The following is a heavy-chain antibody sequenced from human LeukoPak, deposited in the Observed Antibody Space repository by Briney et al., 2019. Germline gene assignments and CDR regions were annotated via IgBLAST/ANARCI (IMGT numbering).Heavy chain of an antibody. CDR2: IWYDGSNK. V-gene: IGHV3-33*01. Sequence: GRSLRLSCAASGFTFSTSGMHWVRQAPGKGLEWVAVIWYDGSNKHYAESVKGRFSISRDNSKSTLYLQMNSLRAEDTAVYYCARVPSGPQPPWGQGTLVTVSS. J-gene: IGHJ5*02. CDR3: ARVPSGPQPP. CDR1: GFTFSTSG.